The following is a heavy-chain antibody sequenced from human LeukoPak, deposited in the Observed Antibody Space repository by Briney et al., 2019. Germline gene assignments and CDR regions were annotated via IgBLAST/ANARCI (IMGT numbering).Heavy chain of an antibody. CDR3: AKCSIFGVVITTPFDY. CDR2: IKHDGSEK. Sequence: GGSLRLSCAASGLTFSRYWMSWVRLAPGKGLEWVANIKHDGSEKYYVDSVKGRFTISRDNSKNTLYLQMNSLGAEDTAVYYCAKCSIFGVVITTPFDYWGLGTLVTVSS. D-gene: IGHD3-3*01. V-gene: IGHV3-7*03. J-gene: IGHJ4*02. CDR1: GLTFSRYW.